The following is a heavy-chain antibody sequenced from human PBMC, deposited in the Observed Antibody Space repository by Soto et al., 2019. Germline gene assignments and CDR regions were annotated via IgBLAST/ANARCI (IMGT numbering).Heavy chain of an antibody. D-gene: IGHD3-16*02. CDR3: VRRLSFNSARYYFDY. V-gene: IGHV3-23*01. Sequence: GSLRLSCAASGFTLSSYGMHWVRQAPGKGLEWVSAMSAGGGSTYYADSVKGRFTISRDNSKNTLYLQMNSLRAEDTAVYYCVRRLSFNSARYYFDYWGQGTLFTVSS. CDR1: GFTLSSYG. J-gene: IGHJ4*02. CDR2: MSAGGGST.